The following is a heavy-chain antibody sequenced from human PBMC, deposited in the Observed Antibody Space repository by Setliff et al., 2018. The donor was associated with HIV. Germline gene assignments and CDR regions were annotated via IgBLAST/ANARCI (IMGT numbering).Heavy chain of an antibody. J-gene: IGHJ6*03. V-gene: IGHV3-49*04. CDR3: TRAGGAGTDSAYYYYYYMDV. D-gene: IGHD3-10*01. CDR1: GFTFGDYA. Sequence: GGSLRLSCATSGFTFGDYALTWVRQAPGKGLEWVGLIRSKGYGGTKDYAAYVKGRFTSARDDSKSIAYLQMNRVKTEDTAVYFCTRAGGAGTDSAYYYYYYMDVGGKGTTVT. CDR2: IRSKGYGGTK.